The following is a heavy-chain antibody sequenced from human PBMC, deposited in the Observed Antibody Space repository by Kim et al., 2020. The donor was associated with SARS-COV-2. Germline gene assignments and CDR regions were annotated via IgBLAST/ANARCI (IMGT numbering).Heavy chain of an antibody. D-gene: IGHD1-26*01. Sequence: GESLKISCKGSGYSFTSYWISWVRQMPGKGLEWMGRIDPSDSYTNYSPSFQGHVTISADKSISTAYLQWSSLKASDTAMYYCARGGRPARWDGNWFDPWGQGTLVTVSS. J-gene: IGHJ5*02. CDR2: IDPSDSYT. V-gene: IGHV5-10-1*01. CDR1: GYSFTSYW. CDR3: ARGGRPARWDGNWFDP.